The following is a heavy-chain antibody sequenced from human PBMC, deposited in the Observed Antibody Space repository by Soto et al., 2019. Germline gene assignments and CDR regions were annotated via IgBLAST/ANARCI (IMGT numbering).Heavy chain of an antibody. J-gene: IGHJ4*02. CDR1: GGSISSYY. D-gene: IGHD6-19*01. CDR2: IYYSGST. V-gene: IGHV4-59*01. Sequence: PSETLSLTCTVSGGSISSYYWSWIRQPPGKGLEWIGYIYYSGSTNYNPSLKSRVTISVDTSKNQFSLKLSSVTAADTAVYYCARDGYSSGWWDYWGQGTLVTVSS. CDR3: ARDGYSSGWWDY.